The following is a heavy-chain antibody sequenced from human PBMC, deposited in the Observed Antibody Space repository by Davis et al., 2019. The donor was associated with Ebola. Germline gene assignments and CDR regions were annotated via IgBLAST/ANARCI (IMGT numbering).Heavy chain of an antibody. CDR1: GFTFSSSW. CDR3: ARGGGDGSSSGDY. D-gene: IGHD6-6*01. Sequence: GESLKISCAASGFTFSSSWMHWVRQVSGKGLVWVSRSNGDGTNIRYEDSVKGRFTISRDNAKNTLYLHMNSLRIEDTAVYYCARGGGDGSSSGDYWGQGTLVTVSS. V-gene: IGHV3-74*01. J-gene: IGHJ4*02. CDR2: SNGDGTNI.